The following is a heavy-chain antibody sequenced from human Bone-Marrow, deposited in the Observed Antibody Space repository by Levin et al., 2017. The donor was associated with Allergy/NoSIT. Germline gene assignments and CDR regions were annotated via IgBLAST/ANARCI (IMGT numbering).Heavy chain of an antibody. CDR1: GFTFSSYT. V-gene: IGHV3-30-3*01. D-gene: IGHD2-21*02. J-gene: IGHJ5*02. CDR2: VSFDGSKQ. CDR3: ARDVLPFCGDDCYYHWFDP. Sequence: GGSLRLSCAASGFTFSSYTIHWVRLAPGKGLELVAVVSFDGSKQYYADSVKGRFTISRDNSNNTLYLQMNSLRADDTAVYFCARDVLPFCGDDCYYHWFDPRGQGTLVTVSS.